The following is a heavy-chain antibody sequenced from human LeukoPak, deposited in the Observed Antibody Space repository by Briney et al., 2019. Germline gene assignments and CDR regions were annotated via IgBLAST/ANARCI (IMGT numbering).Heavy chain of an antibody. CDR2: IYTSGST. V-gene: IGHV4-4*07. CDR1: GGSISSYY. D-gene: IGHD3-3*01. CDR3: ARGSFWSGYSPNWFDP. J-gene: IGHJ5*02. Sequence: PSETLSLTCTVSGGSISSYYWSWIRQPAGKGLEWIGRIYTSGSTNYNPSPKSRVTMSVDTSKNQFSLKLSSVTAADTAVYYCARGSFWSGYSPNWFDPWGQGTLVTVSS.